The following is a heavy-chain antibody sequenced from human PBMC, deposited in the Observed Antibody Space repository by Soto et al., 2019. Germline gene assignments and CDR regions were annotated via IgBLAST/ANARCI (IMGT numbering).Heavy chain of an antibody. J-gene: IGHJ4*02. Sequence: QVQLVQSGAEVKKPGASVKVSCEASGYTFIDYYMHWVRQAPGQGFEWMGRISPKSGGTKYAQKFQGRVTMTWDTSLNTAYMELSSLMSEDTAVYYCARPPGYISYWYYFDLWGQGTLVTVSS. CDR3: ARPPGYISYWYYFDL. CDR2: ISPKSGGT. D-gene: IGHD6-19*01. CDR1: GYTFIDYY. V-gene: IGHV1-2*02.